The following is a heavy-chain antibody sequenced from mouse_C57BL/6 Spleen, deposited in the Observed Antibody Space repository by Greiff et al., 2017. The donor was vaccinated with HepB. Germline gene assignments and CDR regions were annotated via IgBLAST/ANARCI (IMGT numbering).Heavy chain of an antibody. V-gene: IGHV1-82*01. Sequence: QVQLKQSGPELVKPGASVKISCKASGYAFSSSWMNWVKQRPGTGLEWIGRIYPGDGDTNYNGKFKGKATLTADKSSSTAYMQLSSLTSEDSAVYFCARPLYYAMDYWGQGTSVTVSS. CDR3: ARPLYYAMDY. CDR2: IYPGDGDT. J-gene: IGHJ4*01. CDR1: GYAFSSSW.